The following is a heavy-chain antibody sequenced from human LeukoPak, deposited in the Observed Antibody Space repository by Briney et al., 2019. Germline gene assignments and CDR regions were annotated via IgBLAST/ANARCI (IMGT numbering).Heavy chain of an antibody. Sequence: ASVKVSCKASGYTFTGYYMHWVRQAPGQGLEWMGQINPNSGGTNYVQKFQGRVTMTRDTSFTTAYMELSGLRSDDTAVYYCARVRTGVAGNTFDMWGQGTMVPVS. CDR2: INPNSGGT. CDR1: GYTFTGYY. V-gene: IGHV1-2*06. J-gene: IGHJ3*02. D-gene: IGHD6-19*01. CDR3: ARVRTGVAGNTFDM.